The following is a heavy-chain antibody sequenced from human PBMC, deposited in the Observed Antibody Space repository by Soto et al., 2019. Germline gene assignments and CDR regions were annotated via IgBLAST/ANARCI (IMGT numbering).Heavy chain of an antibody. CDR3: VIAGSSWYWDPDY. J-gene: IGHJ4*02. D-gene: IGHD6-13*01. V-gene: IGHV1-69*01. CDR2: SIPIFGTA. CDR1: GGTFSSYA. Sequence: QVQLVQSGAEVKKPGSSVKVSCKASGGTFSSYAISWVRQAPGQGLEWMGGSIPIFGTANYAQKFQGRVTIAADESTSTAYMELSSLRSEDTAVYYCVIAGSSWYWDPDYWGQGTLVTVSS.